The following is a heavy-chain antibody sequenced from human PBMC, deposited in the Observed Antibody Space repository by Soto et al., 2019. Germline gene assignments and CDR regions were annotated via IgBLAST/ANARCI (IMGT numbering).Heavy chain of an antibody. CDR3: ARDFVGPMFTTNAYHYDWFDL. Sequence: ASVKVSCKVSGYSLTELFMHWVRPAPGKGLEWMGGFDPEDGETIYAQKFQGRVTMTEDTSTDTAYMELSSLRSDDTAVYYCARDFVGPMFTTNAYHYDWFDLWGQGTLVTVSS. CDR1: GYSLTELF. V-gene: IGHV1-24*01. CDR2: FDPEDGET. D-gene: IGHD5-18*01. J-gene: IGHJ5*01.